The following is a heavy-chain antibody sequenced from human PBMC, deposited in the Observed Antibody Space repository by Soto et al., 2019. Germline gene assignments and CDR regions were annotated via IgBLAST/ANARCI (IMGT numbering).Heavy chain of an antibody. Sequence: SATLSRTVTVSCGSIISNYWTWSRQPPGKGLEWIGYVYNSGSTNYNPSLKSRVTISEDTSKSQFSLKVNSMTAADTAVYYCARYRREAVAGYTLDNWGQGILVTVSS. CDR1: CGSIISNY. CDR2: VYNSGST. J-gene: IGHJ4*02. D-gene: IGHD6-13*01. CDR3: ARYRREAVAGYTLDN. V-gene: IGHV4-59*01.